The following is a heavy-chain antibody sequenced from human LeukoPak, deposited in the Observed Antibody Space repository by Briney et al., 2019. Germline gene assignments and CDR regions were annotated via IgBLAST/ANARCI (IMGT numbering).Heavy chain of an antibody. CDR3: ARDRAHVLLWFGEPYYYYGMDV. V-gene: IGHV7-4-1*02. D-gene: IGHD3-10*01. CDR2: INTNTGNP. J-gene: IGHJ6*02. CDR1: GYTFTSYA. Sequence: ASVKVSCKASGYTFTSYAMNWVRQAPGQGLEWMGWINTNTGNPTYAQGFTGRFVFSLDTSVSTAYLQISSLKAEDTAVYYCARDRAHVLLWFGEPYYYYGMDVWGQGTTVTVSS.